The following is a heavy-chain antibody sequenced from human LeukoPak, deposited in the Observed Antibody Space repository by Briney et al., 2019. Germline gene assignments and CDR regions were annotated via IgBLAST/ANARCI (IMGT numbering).Heavy chain of an antibody. J-gene: IGHJ4*02. D-gene: IGHD3-3*01. CDR1: GFTFRTHW. Sequence: GGSLRLSCAASGFTFRTHWMSWFRQAPGKGLEWVANIKQDGSEKYFVDSVKGRFTISRDNAKNSLGLQMSSLRVEDTAVYYCARGLEWPGKPTLVSDYWGQGTLVTASS. CDR2: IKQDGSEK. V-gene: IGHV3-7*03. CDR3: ARGLEWPGKPTLVSDY.